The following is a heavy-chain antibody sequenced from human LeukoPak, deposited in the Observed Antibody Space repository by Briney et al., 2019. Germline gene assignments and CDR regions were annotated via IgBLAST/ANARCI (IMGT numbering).Heavy chain of an antibody. D-gene: IGHD6-19*01. J-gene: IGHJ4*02. V-gene: IGHV3-30-3*01. CDR2: ISYDGSNK. Sequence: QSGGSLRLSCAASGFTFSSYAMHGVRQAPGKGLEGVAVISYDGSNKYYADSVKGRFTISRDNSKNTLYLQMNSLRAEDTAVYYCARDRSGWSPGYFDYWGQGTLVTVSS. CDR3: ARDRSGWSPGYFDY. CDR1: GFTFSSYA.